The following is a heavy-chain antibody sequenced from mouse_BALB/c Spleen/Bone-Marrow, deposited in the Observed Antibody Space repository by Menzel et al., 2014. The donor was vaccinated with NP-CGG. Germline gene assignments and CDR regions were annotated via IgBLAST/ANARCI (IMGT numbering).Heavy chain of an antibody. D-gene: IGHD1-1*01. CDR3: VRHSYYYGSSYYAMDY. CDR1: GFTFNTYA. Sequence: DVKLVESGGGLVQPKGSLKLSCAASGFTFNTYAMNWVRQAPGKGLEWVARIRSKSNNYATYYADSVKGRFTISRDDSQSMLYLQMNNLKTEDTAMYYCVRHSYYYGSSYYAMDYWGQGTSVTVSS. CDR2: IRSKSNNYAT. J-gene: IGHJ4*01. V-gene: IGHV10-1*02.